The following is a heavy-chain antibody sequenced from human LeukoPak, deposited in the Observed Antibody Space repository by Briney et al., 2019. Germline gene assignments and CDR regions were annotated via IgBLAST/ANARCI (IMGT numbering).Heavy chain of an antibody. V-gene: IGHV4-59*01. CDR1: GGSISSYY. CDR2: IYYSGST. Sequence: PSETLSLTCTVSGGSISSYYWSWIRQPPGKGLEGIGYIYYSGSTNYNPSLKSRVTISVDTSKNRFSLKLSSVTAADTAVYYCARASPLWFGEPMWDYWGQGTLVTVSS. D-gene: IGHD3-10*01. CDR3: ARASPLWFGEPMWDY. J-gene: IGHJ4*02.